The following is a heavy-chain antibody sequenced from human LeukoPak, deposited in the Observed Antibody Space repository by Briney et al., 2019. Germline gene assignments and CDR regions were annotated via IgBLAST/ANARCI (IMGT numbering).Heavy chain of an antibody. D-gene: IGHD2-15*01. CDR3: AKDYSFSNFN. Sequence: GGSLRLSCAASGFTFSSYSMNWVRQAPGKGLEWVSSISSSSSYIYYADSVKGRFTISRDNAKNSLYLQMNSLSVEDTAMYYCAKDYSFSNFNWGQGTLVTVSS. CDR2: ISSSSSYI. J-gene: IGHJ4*02. V-gene: IGHV3-21*01. CDR1: GFTFSSYS.